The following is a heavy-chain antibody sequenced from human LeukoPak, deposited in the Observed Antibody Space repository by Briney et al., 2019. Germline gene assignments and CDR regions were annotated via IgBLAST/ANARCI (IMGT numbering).Heavy chain of an antibody. CDR1: GFTYSVYW. V-gene: IGHV3-7*01. CDR3: VRHYYDSSSWSFDM. Sequence: PGGSLRLSCAASGFTYSVYWMGWVRQAPGKGLEWVADIKHDGSETYHVDFVEGRFTISRDNAESSLYLQTNSLRAEDMALYYCVRHYYDSSSWSFDMWGQGTMVTASP. D-gene: IGHD3-16*01. CDR2: IKHDGSET. J-gene: IGHJ3*02.